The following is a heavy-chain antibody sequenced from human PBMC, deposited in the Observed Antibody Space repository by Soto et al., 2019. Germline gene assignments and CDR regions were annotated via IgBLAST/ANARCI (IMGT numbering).Heavy chain of an antibody. D-gene: IGHD6-19*01. CDR1: GGSFSGYY. Sequence: QVQLQQWGAGLLKPSETLSLTCAVYGGSFSGYYWSWIRQPPGKGLEWMGEINHSGSTNYNPSLKSRVTISVDTSKNQFSLTLSSVTAADTAVYYCVRGYSSGWYAARRRNRDDVVDIWGQGTMVTVSS. CDR2: INHSGST. V-gene: IGHV4-34*01. CDR3: VRGYSSGWYAARRRNRDDVVDI. J-gene: IGHJ3*02.